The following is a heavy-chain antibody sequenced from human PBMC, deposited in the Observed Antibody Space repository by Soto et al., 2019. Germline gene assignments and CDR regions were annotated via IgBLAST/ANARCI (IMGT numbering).Heavy chain of an antibody. J-gene: IGHJ4*02. V-gene: IGHV4-59*01. D-gene: IGHD4-17*01. CDR3: ARAPPNDYGDFDY. CDR2: IYYTGGT. CDR1: GGSISSYY. Sequence: SSETLSLTCTVSGGSISSYYWTWIRQPPGKGLEWIGYIYYTGGTNYNPSLKSRVTISVDTSKNQFSLRVTSVTAADTAVYYCARAPPNDYGDFDYWGQGTLVTVSS.